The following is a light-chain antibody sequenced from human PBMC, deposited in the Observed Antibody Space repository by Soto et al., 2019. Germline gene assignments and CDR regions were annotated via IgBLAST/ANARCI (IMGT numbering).Light chain of an antibody. J-gene: IGKJ1*01. Sequence: EIVMTQSPATLSVSPGERATLSCRASQSVSSNLAWYQQKPGQAPRLLIYGASTRATGIPARLSGSGSGTEFTLTISSLQSEDFAVYYCQQYNNWPPVTFGQGTKVDIK. CDR2: GAS. CDR3: QQYNNWPPVT. V-gene: IGKV3-15*01. CDR1: QSVSSN.